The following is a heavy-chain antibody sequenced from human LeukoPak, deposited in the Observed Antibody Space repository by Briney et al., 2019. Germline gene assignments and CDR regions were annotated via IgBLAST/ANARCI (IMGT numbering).Heavy chain of an antibody. J-gene: IGHJ4*02. CDR2: IINDGSYT. Sequence: GGSLRLSCAASGFTFSPVWMHWVRQAPGKGLMWVSHIINDGSYTTYADSVKGRFTISRDNSKNTLYLQMNSLRAEDTAVYYCAKDLRSRRPYYFDYWGQGTLVTVSS. CDR1: GFTFSPVW. D-gene: IGHD5-12*01. V-gene: IGHV3-74*01. CDR3: AKDLRSRRPYYFDY.